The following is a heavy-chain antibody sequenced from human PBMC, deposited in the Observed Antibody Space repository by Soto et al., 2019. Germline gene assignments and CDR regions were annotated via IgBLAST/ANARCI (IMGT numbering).Heavy chain of an antibody. J-gene: IGHJ3*02. CDR2: INHSGST. D-gene: IGHD5-18*01. V-gene: IGHV4-34*01. CDR3: ARRRRGYSYGYGVPNAFDI. Sequence: SETLSLTCAVYGGSFSGYYWSWIRQPPGKGLEWIGEINHSGSTNYNPSLKSRVTISVDTSKNQFSLKLSSVTAADTAVYYCARRRRGYSYGYGVPNAFDIWGQRTMVTVSS. CDR1: GGSFSGYY.